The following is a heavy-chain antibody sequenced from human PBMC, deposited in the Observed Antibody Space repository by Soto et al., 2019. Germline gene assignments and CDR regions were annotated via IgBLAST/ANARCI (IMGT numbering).Heavy chain of an antibody. J-gene: IGHJ6*02. V-gene: IGHV3-21*01. D-gene: IGHD2-15*01. CDR2: ISSSGYI. CDR1: GFNFNSYT. CDR3: ARDCSGGSCYPGMDV. Sequence: EVQLVESGGGLVKPGGSLRLSCAASGFNFNSYTINWVRQAPGKRLEWLSSISSSGYIFSTDSVRGRFTISRDNAKNSVYLQINSLRAEDTAVSFCARDCSGGSCYPGMDVWGQGTTVTVSS.